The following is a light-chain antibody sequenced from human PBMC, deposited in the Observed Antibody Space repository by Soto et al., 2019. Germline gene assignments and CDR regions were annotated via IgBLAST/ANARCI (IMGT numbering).Light chain of an antibody. CDR2: SNN. CDR3: AAWDDSLNGHVV. J-gene: IGLJ2*01. Sequence: QSVLTQPPSASGTPGQRVTSSCSGSSSNIGSNTVNWYQQLPGTAPKLLIYSNNQRPSGVPDRFAGSKSGTSASLAISGLQSEDDADYYCAAWDDSLNGHVVFGGGTKLTVL. V-gene: IGLV1-44*01. CDR1: SSNIGSNT.